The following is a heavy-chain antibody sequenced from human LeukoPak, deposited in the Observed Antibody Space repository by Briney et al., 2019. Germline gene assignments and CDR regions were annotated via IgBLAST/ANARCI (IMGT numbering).Heavy chain of an antibody. Sequence: PGGSLRLSCTASGFTFSSYTITWVRQAPGKGLEWVSSISSSSSYIYYADSVKGRFTISRDNAKNSLYLQMNSLRAEDTAVYYCARVRSGYDSLDYWVQGALVTVSS. CDR2: ISSSSSYI. CDR3: ARVRSGYDSLDY. D-gene: IGHD5-12*01. V-gene: IGHV3-21*01. J-gene: IGHJ4*02. CDR1: GFTFSSYT.